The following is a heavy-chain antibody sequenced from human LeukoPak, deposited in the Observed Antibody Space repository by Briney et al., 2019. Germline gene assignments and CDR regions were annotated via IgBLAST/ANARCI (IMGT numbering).Heavy chain of an antibody. J-gene: IGHJ4*02. CDR3: ARGFHRSVVVVPAAI. D-gene: IGHD2-2*01. CDR1: GGSFSGYY. V-gene: IGHV4-34*01. Sequence: SETLSLTCAVYGGSFSGYYWSWIRQPPGKGQEWIGEINHSGSTNYNPSLKSRVTISVDTSKNQFSLKLSSVTAADTAVYYCARGFHRSVVVVPAAIWGQGTLVTVSS. CDR2: INHSGST.